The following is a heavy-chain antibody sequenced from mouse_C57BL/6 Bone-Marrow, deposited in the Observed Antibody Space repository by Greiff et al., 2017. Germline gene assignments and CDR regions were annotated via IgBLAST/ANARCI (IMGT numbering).Heavy chain of an antibody. CDR2: ISSGGDYI. V-gene: IGHV5-9-1*02. J-gene: IGHJ4*01. Sequence: VHLVESGEGLVKPGGSLKLSCAASGFTFSSYAMSWVRQTPEKRLEWVAYISSGGDYIYYADTVKGRFTISRDNARNTLYLQMSSLKSEDTAMYYCTRGLWPHYYAMDYWGQGTSVTVSS. D-gene: IGHD1-1*02. CDR3: TRGLWPHYYAMDY. CDR1: GFTFSSYA.